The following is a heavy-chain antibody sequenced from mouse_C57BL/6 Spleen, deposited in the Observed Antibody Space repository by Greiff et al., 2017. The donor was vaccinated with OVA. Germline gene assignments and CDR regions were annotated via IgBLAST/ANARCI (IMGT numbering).Heavy chain of an antibody. V-gene: IGHV1-64*01. Sequence: VQLQQPGAELVKPGASVKLSCKASGYTFTSYWMHWVKQRPGQGLEWIGMIHPNSGSTNYNEKFKSKATLTVDKSSSTAYMQLSSLTSEDSAVYYCATPLYDYDGPWFAYWGQGTLVTVSA. J-gene: IGHJ3*01. CDR1: GYTFTSYW. CDR3: ATPLYDYDGPWFAY. CDR2: IHPNSGST. D-gene: IGHD2-4*01.